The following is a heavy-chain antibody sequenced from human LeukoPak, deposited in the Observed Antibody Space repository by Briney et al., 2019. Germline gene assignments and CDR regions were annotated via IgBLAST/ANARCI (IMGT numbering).Heavy chain of an antibody. CDR3: APSAGYGDRFDY. J-gene: IGHJ4*02. V-gene: IGHV3-30*04. Sequence: GGSLRLSCAASGFTFSSYAMHWVRQAPGKGLEWVAVISYDGSNKYYADSVKGRFTISRDNAKNSLYLRINSLRAEDTAVYYCAPSAGYGDRFDYWGQGTLVTVSS. D-gene: IGHD4-17*01. CDR2: ISYDGSNK. CDR1: GFTFSSYA.